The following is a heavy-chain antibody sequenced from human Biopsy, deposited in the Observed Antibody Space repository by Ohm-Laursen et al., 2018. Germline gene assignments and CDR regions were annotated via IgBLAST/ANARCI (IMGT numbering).Heavy chain of an antibody. CDR3: ARHPTGFWFDP. V-gene: IGHV4-39*01. J-gene: IGHJ5*02. Sequence: SETLSLTCIVSGGSVSSNVAYRAWIRQPPGKGLESIGSIFYSGITYYNPSLQSRVTMSVDTSKNQFSLNLTSVTAADTAVYYCARHPTGFWFDPWGQGTLVIVSS. CDR2: IFYSGIT. CDR1: GGSVSSNVAY.